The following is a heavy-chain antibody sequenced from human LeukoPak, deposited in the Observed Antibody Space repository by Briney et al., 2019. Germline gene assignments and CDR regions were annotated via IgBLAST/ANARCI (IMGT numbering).Heavy chain of an antibody. CDR3: ARDSGRYYDFDY. CDR1: GFTFSSYA. D-gene: IGHD1-26*01. CDR2: ISYDGSNK. J-gene: IGHJ4*02. V-gene: IGHV3-30-3*01. Sequence: GGSLRLPCAASGFTFSSYAMHWVRQAPGKGLEWVAVISYDGSNKYYADSVKGRFTISRDNSKNTLYLQMNSLRAEDTAVYYCARDSGRYYDFDYWGQGTLVTVSS.